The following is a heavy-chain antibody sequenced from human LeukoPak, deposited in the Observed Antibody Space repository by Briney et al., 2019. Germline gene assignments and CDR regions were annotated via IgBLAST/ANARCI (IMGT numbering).Heavy chain of an antibody. CDR3: ASRLGELSWAFDY. D-gene: IGHD3-16*02. V-gene: IGHV3-48*04. J-gene: IGHJ4*02. CDR2: ISSSGSTI. CDR1: GFTFSSYS. Sequence: PGGSLRLSCAASGFTFSSYSMLWVRQAPGKGLEWVSYISSSGSTIYYADSVKGRFTISRDNAKSSLHLQMNSLRAEDTAVYYCASRLGELSWAFDYWGQGTLVTVSS.